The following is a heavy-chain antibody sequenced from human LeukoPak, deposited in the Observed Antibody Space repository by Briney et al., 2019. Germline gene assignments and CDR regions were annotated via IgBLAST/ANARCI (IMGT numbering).Heavy chain of an antibody. CDR1: GFTFSSYS. V-gene: IGHV3-48*01. D-gene: IGHD6-13*01. Sequence: GGSLRLSCAASGFTFSSYSMNWVRQAPGKGLEWVSYISSSSSTIYYADSVKGRFTISRDNSKNTVYLQMNSLRAEDTAVFYCVKDMKIKAAGYYFDYWGQGTLVTVSS. CDR3: VKDMKIKAAGYYFDY. J-gene: IGHJ4*02. CDR2: ISSSSSTI.